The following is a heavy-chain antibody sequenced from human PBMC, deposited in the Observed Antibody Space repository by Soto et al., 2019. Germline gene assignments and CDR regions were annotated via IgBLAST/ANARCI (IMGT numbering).Heavy chain of an antibody. CDR3: ARSAKWDGFDP. V-gene: IGHV4-31*01. CDR1: AGSISTINYY. D-gene: IGHD2-8*01. J-gene: IGHJ3*01. CDR2: ITYSGST. Sequence: QVQLQESGPGLVRPSQTLSLTGTVSAGSISTINYYWSWIRQHPEKGLEWIGYITYSGSTFYHSSLRRLVTISLDTSKKQFSLTLTSVTAADTAVYYCARSAKWDGFDPWGQGTMVTVSS.